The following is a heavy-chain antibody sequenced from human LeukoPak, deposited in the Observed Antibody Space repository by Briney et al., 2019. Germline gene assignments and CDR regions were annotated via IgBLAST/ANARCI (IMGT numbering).Heavy chain of an antibody. V-gene: IGHV4-4*02. CDR1: GGSIISSNW. CDR3: ARDHPTAVDTAMVDHDAFDI. CDR2: IYHSGST. Sequence: SGTLSRTYAVSGGSIISSNWCCWALHPPGKGLAWISAIYHSGSTNYNPSLKSRVTISVDKSKNQFSLKLSSVTAADTAVYYCARDHPTAVDTAMVDHDAFDIWGQGTMVTVSS. J-gene: IGHJ3*02. D-gene: IGHD5-18*01.